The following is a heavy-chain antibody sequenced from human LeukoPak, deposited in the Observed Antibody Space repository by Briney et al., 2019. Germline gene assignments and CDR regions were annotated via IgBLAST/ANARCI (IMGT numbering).Heavy chain of an antibody. CDR1: GFTFSSYW. CDR3: AKEGYSSSWLPYDY. J-gene: IGHJ4*02. Sequence: GGSLRLSCAASGFTFSSYWMSWVRQAPGKGLEWVANIKQDGSEKYYVDSVKGRFTISRDNAKNSLYLQMNSLRAEDTAVYYCAKEGYSSSWLPYDYWGQGTLVTVSS. CDR2: IKQDGSEK. D-gene: IGHD6-13*01. V-gene: IGHV3-7*03.